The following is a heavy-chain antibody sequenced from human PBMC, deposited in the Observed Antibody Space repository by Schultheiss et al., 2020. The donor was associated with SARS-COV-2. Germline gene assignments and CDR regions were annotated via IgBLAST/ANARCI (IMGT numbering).Heavy chain of an antibody. CDR1: GFTFSSYE. Sequence: GGSLRLSCAASGFTFSSYEMNWVRQAPGKGLEWVSYISSSGSTIYYADSVKGRFTISRDNAKNSLYLQMNSLRAEDTAVYYCARGQDRHEQLVAGWAFDIWGQGTMVTVSS. CDR3: ARGQDRHEQLVAGWAFDI. J-gene: IGHJ3*02. CDR2: ISSSGSTI. V-gene: IGHV3-48*03. D-gene: IGHD6-6*01.